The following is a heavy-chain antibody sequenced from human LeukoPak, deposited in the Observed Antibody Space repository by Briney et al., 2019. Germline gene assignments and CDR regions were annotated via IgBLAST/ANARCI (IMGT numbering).Heavy chain of an antibody. V-gene: IGHV3-21*01. CDR3: ARDYDFWSGYYQSGFDY. Sequence: GGSLRLSCAASGFTFSSYSMNWVRQAPGKGLEWVSSISSSSYIYYADSVKGRFTISRDNAKNSLYLQMNSLRAEDTAVYYCARDYDFWSGYYQSGFDYWGQGTLVTVSS. D-gene: IGHD3-3*01. CDR2: ISSSSYI. J-gene: IGHJ4*02. CDR1: GFTFSSYS.